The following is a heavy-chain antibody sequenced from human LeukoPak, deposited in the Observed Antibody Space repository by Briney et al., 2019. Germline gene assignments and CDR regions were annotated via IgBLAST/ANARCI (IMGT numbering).Heavy chain of an antibody. CDR1: GFAFSSYS. D-gene: IGHD2-2*01. CDR3: ARVNRPAAMDAGFDP. V-gene: IGHV3-21*01. CDR2: ISSSSSYI. J-gene: IGHJ5*02. Sequence: AGGSLRLSCAASGFAFSSYSMNWVRQAPGKGLEWVSSISSSSSYIYYADSVKGRFTISRDNAKNSLYRQMNSLRAEDTAVYYCARVNRPAAMDAGFDPWGQGTLVTVSS.